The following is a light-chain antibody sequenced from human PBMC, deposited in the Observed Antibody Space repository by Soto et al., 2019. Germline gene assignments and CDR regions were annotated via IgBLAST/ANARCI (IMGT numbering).Light chain of an antibody. CDR1: NIGSKS. J-gene: IGLJ2*01. CDR2: YDS. Sequence: SSELTQPPSVSVAPGKTARITCGGNNIGSKSVHWYQQKPGQAPVLVIYYDSDRPSGIPERFSGSDSGNTATLTIRRVEAGDEDDDYCQVWDSSSDHHVVFGGGTKLTVL. V-gene: IGLV3-21*04. CDR3: QVWDSSSDHHVV.